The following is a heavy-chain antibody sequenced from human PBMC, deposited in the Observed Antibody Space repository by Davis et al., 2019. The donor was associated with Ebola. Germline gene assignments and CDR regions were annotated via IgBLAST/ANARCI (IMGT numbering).Heavy chain of an antibody. CDR1: GVSINSNNYY. D-gene: IGHD3-10*02. CDR3: VRDMVGGRLAGDAFDI. V-gene: IGHV4-39*07. J-gene: IGHJ3*02. Sequence: SETLSLTCTVSGVSINSNNYYWAWIRQPPGKGLEWIGTISYSGSASYNPSLKSRVTLARDTSKKLLSLDLTAVTAADTAVYYCVRDMVGGRLAGDAFDIWGQGTRVTVST. CDR2: ISYSGSA.